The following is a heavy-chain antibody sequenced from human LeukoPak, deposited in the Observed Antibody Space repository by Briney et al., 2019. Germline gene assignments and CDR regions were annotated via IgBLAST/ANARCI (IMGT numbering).Heavy chain of an antibody. Sequence: ASVKVSCKASGGTFSSYAISWVRQAPGQGLEWMGWINTYNGITDYAQKFQGRINMTTDTSTNTAYMDLRSLRPDDTAMYYCTRVSLSGTSTRDYWGQGALVTVSS. CDR1: GGTFSSYA. V-gene: IGHV1-18*01. J-gene: IGHJ4*02. CDR3: TRVSLSGTSTRDY. D-gene: IGHD1-20*01. CDR2: INTYNGIT.